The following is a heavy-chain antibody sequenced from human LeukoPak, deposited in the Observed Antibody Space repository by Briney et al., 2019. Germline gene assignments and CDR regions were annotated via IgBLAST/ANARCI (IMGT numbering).Heavy chain of an antibody. CDR2: IYSSDGTI. J-gene: IGHJ4*02. CDR1: GFTFSIYS. CDR3: ARRPKYSVYDADAPYFDY. V-gene: IGHV3-48*02. Sequence: GGPLRLSCVASGFTFSIYSMNWVRQAPGKGLEGGSYIYSSDGTIYYADSEKGRFTISRDNAKNSLYQQMNSLRDEDTAVYYCARRPKYSVYDADAPYFDYWGQGTLVTVS. D-gene: IGHD5/OR15-5a*01.